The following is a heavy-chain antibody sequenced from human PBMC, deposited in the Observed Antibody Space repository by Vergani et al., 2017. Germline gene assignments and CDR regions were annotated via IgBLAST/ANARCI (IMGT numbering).Heavy chain of an antibody. J-gene: IGHJ4*02. D-gene: IGHD2-2*01. CDR1: GFTFSSYW. V-gene: IGHV3-7*01. CDR3: ASSGYCSSTSCYVDY. Sequence: EVQLVESGGGLVQPGGSLRLSCAASGFTFSSYWMSWVRQAPGKGLEWVANIKQDGSEKYYVDSVKGRFTISRDNAKNSLYLQMNSLRAEDTAVYYCASSGYCSSTSCYVDYWGQGTLVTVSS. CDR2: IKQDGSEK.